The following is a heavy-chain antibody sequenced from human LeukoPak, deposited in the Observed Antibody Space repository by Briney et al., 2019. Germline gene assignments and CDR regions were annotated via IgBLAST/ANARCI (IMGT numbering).Heavy chain of an antibody. J-gene: IGHJ4*02. CDR1: GGTFSSYA. CDR2: IIPILGIA. Sequence: SVKVSCKASGGTFSSYAISWVRQAPGQGLEWMGRIIPILGIANYAQKFQGRVTITADKSTNTAYMELSSLRSEDTAVYYCARDFSSSHYYWGQGTLVTVSS. V-gene: IGHV1-69*04. D-gene: IGHD6-6*01. CDR3: ARDFSSSHYY.